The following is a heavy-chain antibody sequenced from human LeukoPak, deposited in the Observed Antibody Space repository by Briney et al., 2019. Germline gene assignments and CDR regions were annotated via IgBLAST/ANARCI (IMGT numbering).Heavy chain of an antibody. D-gene: IGHD6-6*01. V-gene: IGHV3-23*01. Sequence: GGSLRLSCAVSGFTINNYAMSWVRQAPGKGLEWVSATSASGASTYYADSVKGRFTISRDISKNTLYLQMDSLRDEDTALYYCAKAGAYSSSSYDYWGQGAPVTVSS. CDR3: AKAGAYSSSSYDY. J-gene: IGHJ4*02. CDR1: GFTINNYA. CDR2: TSASGAST.